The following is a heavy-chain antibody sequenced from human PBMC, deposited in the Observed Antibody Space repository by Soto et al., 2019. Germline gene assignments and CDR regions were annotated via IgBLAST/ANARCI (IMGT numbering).Heavy chain of an antibody. CDR1: GFTFTDYG. J-gene: IGHJ5*02. Sequence: QVQLVQSGAEVKKPGASVKVSCKASGFTFTDYGVHWVRQAPGQRLEWMGWIDVANGYTKYSQKFQDRVIITRDTSASTGYMELSSLRSEDTAVYYCAKAGWVTTWRLGPWGQGALVTVSS. CDR3: AKAGWVTTWRLGP. D-gene: IGHD3-9*01. V-gene: IGHV1-3*01. CDR2: IDVANGYT.